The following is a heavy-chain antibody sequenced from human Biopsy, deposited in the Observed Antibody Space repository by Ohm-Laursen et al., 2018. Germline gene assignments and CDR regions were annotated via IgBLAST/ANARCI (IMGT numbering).Heavy chain of an antibody. CDR2: IYDRGS. V-gene: IGHV4-59*07. J-gene: IGHJ4*02. Sequence: SDTLSLTCTVSGGSIYNFFWSWIRQPPGQGLEYIGYIYDRGSTANYNPSLESRVTMSVDMPKNQFSLKLSSVTAADTAIYYCARGMRSSGWPYFDSWGQGTLVTVSS. D-gene: IGHD6-19*01. CDR1: GGSIYNFF. CDR3: ARGMRSSGWPYFDS.